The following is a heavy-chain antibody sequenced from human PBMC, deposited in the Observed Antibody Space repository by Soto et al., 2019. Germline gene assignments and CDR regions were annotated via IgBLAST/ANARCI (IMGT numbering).Heavy chain of an antibody. CDR2: SSHNGVT. V-gene: IGHV4-34*02. CDR1: GGSFSPYI. D-gene: IGHD3-16*01. CDR3: ARRRRGSSTWFDF. J-gene: IGHJ4*02. Sequence: QVQLQQWGVGLLKPSETLSLTCAVYGGSFSPYIWSWIRQPPGKGLEWIGESSHNGVTDFSPSVKSRATVSVDTSKNQFSLNLTSVTAADTAVYYCARRRRGSSTWFDFWGQGTLVAVSS.